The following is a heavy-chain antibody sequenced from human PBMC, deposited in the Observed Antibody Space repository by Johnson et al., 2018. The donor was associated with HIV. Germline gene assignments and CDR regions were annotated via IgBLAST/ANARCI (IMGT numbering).Heavy chain of an antibody. J-gene: IGHJ3*02. CDR1: GFTFSSYG. CDR3: ASSWFGELSYAFDI. V-gene: IGHV3-30*02. Sequence: QMQLVESGGGVVQPGGSLRLSCAGSGFTFSSYGMHWVRQAPGKGLEWVSFIRYDGSDKHYADYVKGRFTISRDNAKNSLYLQMNSLRAEDTAVYYCASSWFGELSYAFDIWGQGTMVTVSS. D-gene: IGHD3-10*01. CDR2: IRYDGSDK.